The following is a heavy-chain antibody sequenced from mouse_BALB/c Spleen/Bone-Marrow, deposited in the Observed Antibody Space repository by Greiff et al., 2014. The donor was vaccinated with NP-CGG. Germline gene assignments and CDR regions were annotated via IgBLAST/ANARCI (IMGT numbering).Heavy chain of an antibody. V-gene: IGHV7-3*02. CDR2: IRNKANGYTK. CDR3: ARDEVLRSTYWYFDV. Sequence: DVHLVESGGGLVQPGGSLRLSRATSGFTFTDYYMSWVRQPPGKALEWLGFIRNKANGYTKEYSASVKGRFTISRDNSQSILYLQMNTLRAEDSATYYCARDEVLRSTYWYFDVWGAGTTVTVSS. D-gene: IGHD2-4*01. J-gene: IGHJ1*01. CDR1: GFTFTDYY.